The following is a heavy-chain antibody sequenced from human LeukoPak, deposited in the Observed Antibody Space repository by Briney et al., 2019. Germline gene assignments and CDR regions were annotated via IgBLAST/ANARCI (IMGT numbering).Heavy chain of an antibody. CDR2: INSDGSST. D-gene: IGHD3-10*01. Sequence: PGGSLRLSCAASGFTISSYWMHWVRQAPGKGLVWVSRINSDGSSTSYADSVKGRFTISRDNAKNTLYLQMNSLRAEDTAVYYCARAREGLWYYYGSGSYEDYWGQGTLVTVSS. CDR3: ARAREGLWYYYGSGSYEDY. V-gene: IGHV3-74*01. J-gene: IGHJ4*02. CDR1: GFTISSYW.